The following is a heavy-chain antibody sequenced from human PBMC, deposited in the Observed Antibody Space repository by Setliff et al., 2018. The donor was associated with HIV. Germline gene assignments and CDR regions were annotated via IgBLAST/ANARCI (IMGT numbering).Heavy chain of an antibody. J-gene: IGHJ3*02. Sequence: ASVKVSCKASGYTFTSYYMHWVRQAPGQGREWMGMVYPSDGSTSYAQKFQGRVTMTRDTSTSTIYMELNSLTSEDTAVYYCARDNTAFDIWGQGTMVTVSS. CDR3: ARDNTAFDI. D-gene: IGHD2-2*02. V-gene: IGHV1-46*01. CDR2: VYPSDGST. CDR1: GYTFTSYY.